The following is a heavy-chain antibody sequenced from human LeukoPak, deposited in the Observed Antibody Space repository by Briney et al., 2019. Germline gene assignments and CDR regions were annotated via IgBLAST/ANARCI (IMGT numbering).Heavy chain of an antibody. CDR2: IKQDGSDK. V-gene: IGHV3-7*04. D-gene: IGHD3-10*01. J-gene: IGHJ4*02. Sequence: GGSLRLSCAASGFTFSSYLMTWVRQAPGKGLEWVASIKQDGSDKYYVDSVKGRFTISRDNAKNSLYLQMNSLRAEGTAVYYCARDLWGGSGSGFDYWGQGTLVTVSS. CDR1: GFTFSSYL. CDR3: ARDLWGGSGSGFDY.